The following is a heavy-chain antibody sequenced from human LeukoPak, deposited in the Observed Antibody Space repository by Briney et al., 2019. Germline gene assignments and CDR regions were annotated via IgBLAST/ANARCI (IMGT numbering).Heavy chain of an antibody. Sequence: PGGSLRLSCAASGFTFSIYWMSWVRQAPGKGLEWVANIKQDGSEKYYVDSVKGRFTISRDNAKNSLYLQMNSLRAEDTAVYSCARRCSSTSCYRGENWFDPWGQGTLVTVSS. J-gene: IGHJ5*01. CDR1: GFTFSIYW. D-gene: IGHD2-2*02. V-gene: IGHV3-7*01. CDR3: ARRCSSTSCYRGENWFDP. CDR2: IKQDGSEK.